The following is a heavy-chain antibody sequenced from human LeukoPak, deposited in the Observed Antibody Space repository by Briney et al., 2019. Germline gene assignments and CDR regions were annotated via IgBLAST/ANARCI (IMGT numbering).Heavy chain of an antibody. V-gene: IGHV1-69*06. J-gene: IGHJ4*02. D-gene: IGHD3-10*01. CDR1: GYTFTSYG. CDR2: IIPIFGTA. Sequence: ASVKVSCKASGYTFTSYGISWVRQAPGQGLEWMGGIIPIFGTANYAQKFQGRVTITADKSTSTAYMELSSLRSEDTAVYYCASSQYYYGSGIDYWGQGTLVTVSS. CDR3: ASSQYYYGSGIDY.